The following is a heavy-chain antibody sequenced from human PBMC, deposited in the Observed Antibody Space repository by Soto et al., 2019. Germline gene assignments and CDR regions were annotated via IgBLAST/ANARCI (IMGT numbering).Heavy chain of an antibody. CDR1: GGSISSGGYS. D-gene: IGHD3-10*01. CDR2: IYHSGST. V-gene: IGHV4-30-2*01. CDR3: ARARYYASGSRTSYYFDY. Sequence: QLQLQESGSGRVKHSQTLYLTCAVSGGSISSGGYSWSWIRQPPGKGLEWIGYIYHSGSTYYNPSLKSRVTISVDRSKNQFSLKLSSVTAADTAVYYCARARYYASGSRTSYYFDYWGQGTLVTVSS. J-gene: IGHJ4*02.